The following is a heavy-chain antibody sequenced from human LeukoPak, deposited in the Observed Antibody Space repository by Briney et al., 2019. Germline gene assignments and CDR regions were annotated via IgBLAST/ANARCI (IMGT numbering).Heavy chain of an antibody. CDR1: GFIFSSYG. CDR3: ARAGYGGYKVDF. CDR2: IASGGSTI. J-gene: IGHJ4*02. V-gene: IGHV3-48*02. Sequence: GGSLRLSCTASGFIFSSYGMNWVRQAPGKGLEWLSYIASGGSTIYYADSVKGRFTISRDNAKNSHYLQMNSLRDEDTAVYYCARAGYGGYKVDFWGQGALVTVSS. D-gene: IGHD5-12*01.